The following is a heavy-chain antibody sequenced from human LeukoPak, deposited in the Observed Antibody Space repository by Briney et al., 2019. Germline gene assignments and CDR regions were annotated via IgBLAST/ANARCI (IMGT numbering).Heavy chain of an antibody. CDR3: ARDGTDYYDSSGYYYGFLSWFDP. Sequence: ASVKVSCKASGYTFTSCAISWVRQAPGQGLEWMGWISAYNGNTNYAQKLQGRVIMTTDTSTSTAYMELRSLRSDDTAVYYCARDGTDYYDSSGYYYGFLSWFDPWGQGTLVTVSS. CDR1: GYTFTSCA. CDR2: ISAYNGNT. D-gene: IGHD3-22*01. V-gene: IGHV1-18*01. J-gene: IGHJ5*02.